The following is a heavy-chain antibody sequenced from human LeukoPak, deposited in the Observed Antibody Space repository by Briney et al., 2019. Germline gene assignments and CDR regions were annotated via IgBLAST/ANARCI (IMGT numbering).Heavy chain of an antibody. CDR3: ARIGYSSSSIDY. V-gene: IGHV3-7*01. CDR2: IKEDGSIK. J-gene: IGHJ4*02. CDR1: GFTFSWYW. D-gene: IGHD6-13*01. Sequence: PGVSLRLSCAASGFTFSWYWMSWVRQAPGKGLEWVANIKEDGSIKYYVDSVKGRLTISRDNAKSSLYLQVNSLRAEDTALYYCARIGYSSSSIDYWGQGTLVTVPS.